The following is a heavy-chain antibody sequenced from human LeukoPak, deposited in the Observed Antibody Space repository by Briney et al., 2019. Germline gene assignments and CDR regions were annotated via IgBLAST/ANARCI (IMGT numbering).Heavy chain of an antibody. V-gene: IGHV1-2*02. Sequence: ASVTVSFKASGYTFTGYYMHWVGQARGQGREGMGWINSNSGGTNYAQKFQGRVTMTRDTSISTAYMELSRLRSDDTAVYYCAREDTAAAVYYFDYWGQGTLVTVSS. J-gene: IGHJ4*02. CDR1: GYTFTGYY. D-gene: IGHD6-13*01. CDR3: AREDTAAAVYYFDY. CDR2: INSNSGGT.